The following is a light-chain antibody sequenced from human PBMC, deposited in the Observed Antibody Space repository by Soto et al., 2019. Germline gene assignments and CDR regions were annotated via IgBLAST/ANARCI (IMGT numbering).Light chain of an antibody. V-gene: IGKV3-15*01. CDR3: QQYNNWPSLT. J-gene: IGKJ4*01. Sequence: ERVMTQSPATLSVSPGERATLSCSASQSVSTKLAWYQQKPGQAPRLLIYGASTRATGIPARFSGSGSGTEFTLTISSLQSEDFAVYYCQQYNNWPSLTFGGGTKVEIK. CDR2: GAS. CDR1: QSVSTK.